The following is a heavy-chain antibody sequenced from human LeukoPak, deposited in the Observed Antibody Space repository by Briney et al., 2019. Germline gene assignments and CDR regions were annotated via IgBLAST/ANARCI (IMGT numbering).Heavy chain of an antibody. V-gene: IGHV3-30-3*01. CDR3: AGDRRFFPSVGYYYMDV. J-gene: IGHJ6*03. D-gene: IGHD3-3*01. Sequence: GGSLRLSCAASGFTFSSYAMHWVRQAPGKGLEWVAVISYDGSNKYYADSVKGRFTISRDNSKNTLYLQMNSLRAEDTAVYYCAGDRRFFPSVGYYYMDVWGKGTTVTVSS. CDR1: GFTFSSYA. CDR2: ISYDGSNK.